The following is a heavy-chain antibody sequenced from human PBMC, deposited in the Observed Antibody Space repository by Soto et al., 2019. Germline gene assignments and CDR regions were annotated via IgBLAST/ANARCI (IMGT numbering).Heavy chain of an antibody. V-gene: IGHV3-23*01. D-gene: IGHD6-13*01. J-gene: IGHJ5*02. CDR3: TTGYGSSWYA. CDR2: ISGSGGST. Sequence: PGGSLRLSCAASGFMFSSYALGWVRQAPGKGLEWVSSISGSGGSTYYADSVKGRFIISRDSSKNTMYLQMNSLRVEDTAVYYCTTGYGSSWYAWGQGTLVTVS. CDR1: GFMFSSYA.